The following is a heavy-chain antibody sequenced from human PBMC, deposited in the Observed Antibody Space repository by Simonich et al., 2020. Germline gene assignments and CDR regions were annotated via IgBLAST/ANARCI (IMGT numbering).Heavy chain of an antibody. CDR2: IEHSGST. Sequence: QVQLQESGPGLVKPSETLSLTCAVSGYSISSGYYWGWIRQPPGKGQEWIGGIEHSGSTYYNPSLKSRVTISVDTSKNQFSLKRSSVTAADTAVYYCARAHSRYCSGGSCYFDYWGQGTLVTVSS. D-gene: IGHD2-15*01. V-gene: IGHV4-38-2*01. J-gene: IGHJ4*02. CDR1: GYSISSGYY. CDR3: ARAHSRYCSGGSCYFDY.